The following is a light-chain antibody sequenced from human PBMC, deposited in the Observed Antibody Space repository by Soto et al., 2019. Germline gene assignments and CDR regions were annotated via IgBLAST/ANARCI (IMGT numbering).Light chain of an antibody. CDR3: QQYNSYSA. CDR2: DAS. V-gene: IGKV1-5*01. Sequence: DIQMTQSPSTLSASVGDRVSITCRASQSISSWLAWYQQKPGKAPKLLIYDASSLESGVPSRFSGSGSGTEFTLTISSLQPDDFATYYCQQYNSYSAFGWGTKLEIK. CDR1: QSISSW. J-gene: IGKJ2*01.